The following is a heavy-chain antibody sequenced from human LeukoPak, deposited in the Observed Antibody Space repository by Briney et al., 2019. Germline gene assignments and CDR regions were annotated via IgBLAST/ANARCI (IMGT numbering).Heavy chain of an antibody. Sequence: ASVKVSCKASGYTFTSYYMHWVRQAPGQGLEWMGIINPSGGSTSYAQKFQGRVTITRDTSTSTVYMELSSLRSEDTAVYYCAREDIVVVVAATPSPFDPWGQGTLVTVSS. J-gene: IGHJ5*02. CDR3: AREDIVVVVAATPSPFDP. CDR2: INPSGGST. V-gene: IGHV1-46*01. D-gene: IGHD2-15*01. CDR1: GYTFTSYY.